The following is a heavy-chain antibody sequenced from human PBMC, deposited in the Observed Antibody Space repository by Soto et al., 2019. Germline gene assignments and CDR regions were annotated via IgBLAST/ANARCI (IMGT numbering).Heavy chain of an antibody. CDR2: IYYSGSA. V-gene: IGHV4-39*02. J-gene: IGHJ4*02. Sequence: SETLSLTCTVSGGSISSSSYYWGWIRQPPGKGLEWIASIYYSGSAYYNPSLKSRVTISVDTSKTHFFLKLSSVTAADTAIYYCARRRSCGGGSCHFDYWGQGTLVTVSS. D-gene: IGHD2-15*01. CDR3: ARRRSCGGGSCHFDY. CDR1: GGSISSSSYY.